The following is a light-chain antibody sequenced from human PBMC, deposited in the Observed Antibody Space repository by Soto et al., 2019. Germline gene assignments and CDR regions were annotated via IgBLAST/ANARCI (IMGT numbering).Light chain of an antibody. Sequence: DIQMTQSPSSLSASVGDRVTITCRASQSISTYLNWYQQKLGKAPKLLISGASSLQGGVPSRFSGSGSGTDFTLTISRLQPEDFATYYCQQGSFTLTFGGGTKLDIK. J-gene: IGKJ4*01. CDR2: GAS. CDR1: QSISTY. V-gene: IGKV1-39*01. CDR3: QQGSFTLT.